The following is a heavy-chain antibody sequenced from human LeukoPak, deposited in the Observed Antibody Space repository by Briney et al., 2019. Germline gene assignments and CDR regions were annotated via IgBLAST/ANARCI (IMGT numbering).Heavy chain of an antibody. V-gene: IGHV3-53*01. J-gene: IGHJ4*02. CDR2: IYSGGST. D-gene: IGHD3-10*01. CDR3: ARDNYGSGSGTDY. Sequence: GSLRLSCAASGFTFSSYGMHWVRQAPGKGLEWVSVIYSGGSTYYADSVKGRFTISRDNSKNTLYPQMNSLRAEDTAVYYCARDNYGSGSGTDYWGQGTLVTVSS. CDR1: GFTFSSYG.